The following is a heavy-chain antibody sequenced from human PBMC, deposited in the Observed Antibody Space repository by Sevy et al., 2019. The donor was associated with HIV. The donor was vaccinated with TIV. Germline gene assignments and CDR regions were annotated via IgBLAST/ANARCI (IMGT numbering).Heavy chain of an antibody. V-gene: IGHV3-30*18. CDR2: ISYDGSDK. CDR1: GFTFSSYG. Sequence: GGSLRLSCAASGFTFSSYGMHWVRQAPGKGLEWVAVISYDGSDKFCADSVKGRFTISRDNSKNTVYLQMNSLGPEDVAVYYCAKDLLGDYYDSSGVLDYWGQGTLVTVSS. D-gene: IGHD3-22*01. CDR3: AKDLLGDYYDSSGVLDY. J-gene: IGHJ4*02.